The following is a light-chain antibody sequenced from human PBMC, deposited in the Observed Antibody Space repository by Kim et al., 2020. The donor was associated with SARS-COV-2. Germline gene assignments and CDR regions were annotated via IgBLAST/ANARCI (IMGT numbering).Light chain of an antibody. Sequence: YPGESATLSCRASRSISSYLAWYQQKPGQPPRLLIYDASDRATGIPVRFSGSGSGTDFTLTISSLEPEDCAVYYCQQRGHWPWTFGQGTKVDIK. J-gene: IGKJ1*01. CDR1: RSISSY. CDR2: DAS. CDR3: QQRGHWPWT. V-gene: IGKV3-11*01.